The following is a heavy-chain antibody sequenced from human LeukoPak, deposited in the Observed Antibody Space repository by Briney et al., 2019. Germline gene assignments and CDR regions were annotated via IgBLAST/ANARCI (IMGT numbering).Heavy chain of an antibody. CDR3: ARDQGSG. J-gene: IGHJ1*01. V-gene: IGHV4-34*01. CDR1: SGSFSGYY. Sequence: SGTLSLTCAVYSGSFSGYYWSWIRQPPGKGLEWIGEINHSGITNYNPSLKSRVTMSVDTSKNQFSLRLSSVTAADTAMYYCARDQGSGWGQGTLVTVSS. CDR2: INHSGIT. D-gene: IGHD6-19*01.